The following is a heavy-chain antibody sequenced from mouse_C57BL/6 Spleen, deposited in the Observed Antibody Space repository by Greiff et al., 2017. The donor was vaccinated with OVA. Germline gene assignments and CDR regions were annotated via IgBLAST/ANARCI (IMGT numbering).Heavy chain of an antibody. CDR3: ARIYYGYDGDYAMDY. J-gene: IGHJ4*01. V-gene: IGHV14-3*01. CDR2: IDPANGNT. D-gene: IGHD2-2*01. CDR1: GFNIKNTY. Sequence: EVKLVESVAELVRPGASVKLSCTASGFNIKNTYMHWVKQRPEQGLEWIGRIDPANGNTKYAPKFQGKATITADTSSNTAYLQLSSLTSEDTAIYYCARIYYGYDGDYAMDYWGQGTSVTVSS.